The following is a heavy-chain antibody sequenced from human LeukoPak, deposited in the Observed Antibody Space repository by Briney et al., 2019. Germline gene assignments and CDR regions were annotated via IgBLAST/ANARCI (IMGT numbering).Heavy chain of an antibody. V-gene: IGHV4-4*02. Sequence: SETLSLTCVVSGGSISSSNWWSWVRQPPGKGLEWIGEIYHSGSTVYNPSLKSRVTISIDESKNQFSLKLNSVTAADTAVYYCASWYGLDVWGQGTTVTVSS. CDR1: GGSISSSNW. J-gene: IGHJ6*02. CDR3: ASWYGLDV. CDR2: IYHSGST.